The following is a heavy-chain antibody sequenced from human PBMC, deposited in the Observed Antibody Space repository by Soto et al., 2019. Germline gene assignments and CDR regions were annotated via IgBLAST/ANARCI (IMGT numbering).Heavy chain of an antibody. Sequence: QVQLVESGGGVVQPGRSLRLSCAASGFVFSSYAMHWVRQAPDKGLEWVAVISYDESNKYYADSVKGRFTISRDNSKNTLFLQMNSLRAEDTALYYCARSVALDASDYWGQGTLVTVSS. CDR2: ISYDESNK. D-gene: IGHD2-15*01. V-gene: IGHV3-30-3*01. CDR3: ARSVALDASDY. CDR1: GFVFSSYA. J-gene: IGHJ4*02.